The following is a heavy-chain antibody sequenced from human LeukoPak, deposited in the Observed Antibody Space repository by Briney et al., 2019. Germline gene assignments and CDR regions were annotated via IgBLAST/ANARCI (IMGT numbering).Heavy chain of an antibody. V-gene: IGHV1-69*01. CDR3: CIAVAFYNYYYGMDV. CDR2: IIPIFGTA. Sequence: ASVKVSCKASGGTFSSYAISWVRQAPGQGLEWMGGIIPIFGTANYAQKFQGRVTITADESTSTAYMELSSLRSEDTAVYYCCIAVAFYNYYYGMDVWGQGTTVTVSS. D-gene: IGHD6-19*01. J-gene: IGHJ6*02. CDR1: GGTFSSYA.